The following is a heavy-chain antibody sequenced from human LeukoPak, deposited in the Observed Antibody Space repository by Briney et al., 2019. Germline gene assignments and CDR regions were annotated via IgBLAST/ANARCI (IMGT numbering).Heavy chain of an antibody. CDR2: VHYSGST. Sequence: PSETRSLSCTVSGASISNSAYYWLWIRQPPGEGLECIGTVHYSGSTFYNPSLKSRVNISVDTSKNQFSLQLSSVTAADTAVYYCARLFFVIDTWGQGTLVTVSS. V-gene: IGHV4-39*01. CDR1: GASISNSAYY. J-gene: IGHJ5*02. CDR3: ARLFFVIDT. D-gene: IGHD3-3*01.